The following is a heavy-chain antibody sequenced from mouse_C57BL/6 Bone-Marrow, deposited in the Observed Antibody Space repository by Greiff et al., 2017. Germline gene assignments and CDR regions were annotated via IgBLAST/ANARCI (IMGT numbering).Heavy chain of an antibody. Sequence: QVQLQQPGAELVRPGSSVKLSCKASGYTFTSYWMHWVKQRPIQGLEWIGNIDPSDSETHYNQKFKDKATLTVDKSSSTAYMQLSSLTSEDSAVYDWARRGEYYFPWFAYWGQGTLVTVSA. CDR1: GYTFTSYW. CDR3: ARRGEYYFPWFAY. J-gene: IGHJ3*01. V-gene: IGHV1-52*01. CDR2: IDPSDSET. D-gene: IGHD1-1*01.